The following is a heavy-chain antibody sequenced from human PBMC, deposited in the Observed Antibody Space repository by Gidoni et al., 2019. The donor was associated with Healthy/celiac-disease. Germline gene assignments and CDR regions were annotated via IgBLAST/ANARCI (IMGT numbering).Heavy chain of an antibody. CDR2: INHSGST. D-gene: IGHD3-22*01. Sequence: QVQLQQWGAGRLKHSETLSLTCALYGGSLGGYYWSWIRYPPGKGLEWIGEINHSGSTNYHPSLKSRVTISVDTSKNQFSLKLSSVTAADTAVYYCARGLRNYYDSSGYYLLFDYWGQGTLVTVSS. CDR3: ARGLRNYYDSSGYYLLFDY. J-gene: IGHJ4*02. CDR1: GGSLGGYY. V-gene: IGHV4-34*01.